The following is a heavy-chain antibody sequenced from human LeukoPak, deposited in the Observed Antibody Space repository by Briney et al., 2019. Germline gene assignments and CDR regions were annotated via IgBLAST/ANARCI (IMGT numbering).Heavy chain of an antibody. V-gene: IGHV3-23*01. CDR1: GFTLSSYE. Sequence: GGSLRLSCTVSGFTLSSYEMSWIRQAPGKGLEWVSSIDYSGGSSYYADSVKGRFTISRDNSKNTLYLQMNSLRAEDTAVYYCARRAGAYSHPYDYWGQGTLVTVSS. CDR2: IDYSGGSS. D-gene: IGHD4/OR15-4a*01. CDR3: ARRAGAYSHPYDY. J-gene: IGHJ4*02.